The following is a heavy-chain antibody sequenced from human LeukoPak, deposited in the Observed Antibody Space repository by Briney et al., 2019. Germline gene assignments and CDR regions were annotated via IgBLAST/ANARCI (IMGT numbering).Heavy chain of an antibody. CDR2: IYYSGST. J-gene: IGHJ4*02. V-gene: IGHV4-39*07. CDR1: GGSISSSSYY. Sequence: SETLSLTCTVSGGSISSSSYYWGWIRQPPGKGLEWIGSIYYSGSTYYNPSLKSRVTISVDTSKNQFSLKLSSVTTADTAVYYCARAPPGYSSSWNPPYFDYWGQGTLVTVSS. CDR3: ARAPPGYSSSWNPPYFDY. D-gene: IGHD6-13*01.